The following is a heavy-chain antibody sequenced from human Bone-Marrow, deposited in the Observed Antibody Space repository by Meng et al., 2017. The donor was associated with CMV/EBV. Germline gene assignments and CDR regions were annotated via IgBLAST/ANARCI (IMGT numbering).Heavy chain of an antibody. J-gene: IGHJ4*02. CDR3: AHRRRGTGGPVAAPDF. CDR1: GFSLSATGVG. D-gene: IGHD4-23*01. V-gene: IGHV2-5*01. Sequence: SGPTLVQPTQTVTLTCAFSGFSLSATGVGVAWIRQPPGKALEWLALLYWNDEKRYSPSLKSRLTITKDTSKSQVVLTMTNMDPVDTATYFCAHRRRGTGGPVAAPDFWGQGIPVPVSS. CDR2: LYWNDEK.